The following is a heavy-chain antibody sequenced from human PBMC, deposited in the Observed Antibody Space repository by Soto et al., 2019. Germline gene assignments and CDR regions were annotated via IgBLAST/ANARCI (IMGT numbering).Heavy chain of an antibody. V-gene: IGHV3-23*01. CDR2: ISDGGDLT. Sequence: GGSLRLSCAASGFVFSSHPMSWVRQAPEKGLEWVAGISDGGDLTYNADSVRGRFTISRDNSRNTLYLQMNNLRVDDTAVYFCAKGVLSFHYGMEVWGQGTTVTVSS. CDR1: GFVFSSHP. CDR3: AKGVLSFHYGMEV. J-gene: IGHJ6*02. D-gene: IGHD3-10*01.